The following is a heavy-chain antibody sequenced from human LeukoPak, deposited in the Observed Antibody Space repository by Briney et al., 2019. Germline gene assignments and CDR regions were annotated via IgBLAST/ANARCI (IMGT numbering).Heavy chain of an antibody. V-gene: IGHV4-38-2*01. J-gene: IGHJ6*04. CDR1: GYSISSGYY. CDR2: IYHSGST. CDR3: ARVGITMVRGRYYGMDV. D-gene: IGHD3-10*01. Sequence: PSETLSLTRAVSGYSISSGYYWGWIRQPPGKGLEWIGSIYHSGSTYYNPSLKSRVTISVDTSKNQFSLKLSSVTAADTAVYYCARVGITMVRGRYYGMDVWGKGTTVTVSS.